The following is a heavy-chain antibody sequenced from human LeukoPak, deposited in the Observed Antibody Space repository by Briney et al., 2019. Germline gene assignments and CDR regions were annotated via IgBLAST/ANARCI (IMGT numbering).Heavy chain of an antibody. D-gene: IGHD6-19*01. Sequence: PGASVKVSCKASGYTLTDYYMHWVRQAPGQGLEWMGWINPNSGDTNYAQKFQGRCTMTRDTSISTAYMDLSRLTADDTAIYYCAKDRYSSGWYSDFDYWGQGTLVTVSS. J-gene: IGHJ4*02. CDR1: GYTLTDYY. CDR2: INPNSGDT. CDR3: AKDRYSSGWYSDFDY. V-gene: IGHV1-2*02.